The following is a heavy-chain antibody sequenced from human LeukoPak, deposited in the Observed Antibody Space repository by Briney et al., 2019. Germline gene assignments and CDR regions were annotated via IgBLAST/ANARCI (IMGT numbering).Heavy chain of an antibody. CDR2: INPNSGGT. V-gene: IGHV1-2*02. CDR1: GHTFTGYY. D-gene: IGHD3-3*01. J-gene: IGHJ4*02. Sequence: GASVKVSCKASGHTFTGYYMHWVRQAPGPGLEWMGWINPNSGGTNYAQKFQGRVTMTRDTSISTAYMELSRLRSDDTAVYYCARDSQVFRFLEWLLTPPDYWGQGTLVTVSS. CDR3: ARDSQVFRFLEWLLTPPDY.